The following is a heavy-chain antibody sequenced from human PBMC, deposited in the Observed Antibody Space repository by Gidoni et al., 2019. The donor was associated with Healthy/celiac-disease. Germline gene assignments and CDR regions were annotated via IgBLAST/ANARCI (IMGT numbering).Heavy chain of an antibody. CDR3: ARTRSPGSRTTLHFDY. D-gene: IGHD2-15*01. CDR1: GYTFTSYY. CDR2: INPSGGST. V-gene: IGHV1-46*04. J-gene: IGHJ4*02. Sequence: QVQLVQSGAEVKKPGASVKVSCKASGYTFTSYYMHWVRQAPGQGLEWMGIINPSGGSTSYEQKLQGRVTMTRDTSTSTVYMELSSLRSEDTAVYYCARTRSPGSRTTLHFDYWGQGTLVTVSS.